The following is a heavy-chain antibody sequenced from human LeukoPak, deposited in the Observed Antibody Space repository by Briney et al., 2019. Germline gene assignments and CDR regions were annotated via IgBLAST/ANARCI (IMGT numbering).Heavy chain of an antibody. D-gene: IGHD6-19*01. J-gene: IGHJ4*02. V-gene: IGHV3-74*01. CDR2: IYTDGTTT. CDR3: AKGPWLAYPYYFDY. Sequence: GGSLRLSCAASGFSFSSYWMHWVRQAPGKGLVWVSLIYTDGTTTTYADSVKGRFTISRDNAKSTLYLQMNSLRAEDTAVYYCAKGPWLAYPYYFDYWGQGTLVTVSS. CDR1: GFSFSSYW.